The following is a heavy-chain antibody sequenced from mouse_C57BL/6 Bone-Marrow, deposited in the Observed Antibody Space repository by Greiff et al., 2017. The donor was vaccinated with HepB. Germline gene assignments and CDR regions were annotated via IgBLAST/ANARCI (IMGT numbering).Heavy chain of an antibody. CDR1: GYSITSGYY. V-gene: IGHV3-6*01. J-gene: IGHJ4*01. D-gene: IGHD3-2*02. Sequence: EVKLMESGPGLVKPSQSLSLTCSVTGYSITSGYYWNWIRQFPGNKLEWMGYISYDGSNNYNPSLKNRISITRDTSKNQFFLKLNSVTTEDTATYYCASGYVVYYYAMDYWGQGTSVTVSS. CDR3: ASGYVVYYYAMDY. CDR2: ISYDGSN.